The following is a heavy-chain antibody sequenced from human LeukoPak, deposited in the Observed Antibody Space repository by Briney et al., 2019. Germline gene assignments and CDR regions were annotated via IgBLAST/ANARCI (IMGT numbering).Heavy chain of an antibody. CDR1: GGTFSGYY. V-gene: IGHV4-34*01. D-gene: IGHD2-21*02. J-gene: IGHJ6*02. Sequence: PSGTLSLTCAVCGGTFSGYYWSWLGQPPGKGQEWQGERKHSGSANYNPSLKSRVTISVHTSKNQFSLKLSSVPAADTAVYDCARGRDSDVWGQGTTVTVSS. CDR2: RKHSGSA. CDR3: ARGRDSDV.